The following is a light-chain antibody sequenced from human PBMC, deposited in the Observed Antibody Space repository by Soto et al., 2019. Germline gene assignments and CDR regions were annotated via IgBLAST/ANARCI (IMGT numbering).Light chain of an antibody. CDR3: SSYTSSITYV. J-gene: IGLJ1*01. Sequence: QSVLTQPASVSGSPGQSITISCTGTSSDVGGYNYVSWYQQHPGKAPKLMIYEVSNRPSGVSIRFSGSKSGNTASLTISGLQAADEADYYCSSYTSSITYVFGTGTRSPS. CDR2: EVS. V-gene: IGLV2-14*01. CDR1: SSDVGGYNY.